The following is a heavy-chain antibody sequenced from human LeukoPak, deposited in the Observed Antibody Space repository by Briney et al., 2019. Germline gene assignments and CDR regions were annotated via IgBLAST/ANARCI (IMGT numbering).Heavy chain of an antibody. V-gene: IGHV4-59*11. CDR1: GGSINSHF. CDR3: ARLLDNDSSGHPDTFDM. J-gene: IGHJ3*02. Sequence: KPSETLTLTCTVSGGSINSHFWSWIRQPPGKGLEWIGYIYYSGSTRYNPSLQSRVTISVDTSESNLSLRLTSVTAADTAVYYCARLLDNDSSGHPDTFDMGGRGTVVVVSS. CDR2: IYYSGST. D-gene: IGHD3-22*01.